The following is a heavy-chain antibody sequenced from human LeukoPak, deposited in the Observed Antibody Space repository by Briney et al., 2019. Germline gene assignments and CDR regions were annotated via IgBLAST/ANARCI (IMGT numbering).Heavy chain of an antibody. CDR2: INHSGST. Sequence: SETLSLTCAVYGGSFSGYYWSWIRQPPGKGLEWIGEINHSGSTNYNPSLKSRVTISVDTSKNQFSLKLSSVTPEDTAVYYCAREYNWNDENPLFDYWGQGTLVTVSS. CDR1: GGSFSGYY. V-gene: IGHV4-34*01. J-gene: IGHJ4*02. D-gene: IGHD1-20*01. CDR3: AREYNWNDENPLFDY.